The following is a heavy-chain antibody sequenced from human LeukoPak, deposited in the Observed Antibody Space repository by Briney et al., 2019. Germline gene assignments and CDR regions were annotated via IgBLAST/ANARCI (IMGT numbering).Heavy chain of an antibody. J-gene: IGHJ4*02. CDR2: ISGSGGST. V-gene: IGHV3-23*01. CDR1: GFTFSSYA. D-gene: IGHD4-11*01. Sequence: GGSLRLSCAASGFTFSSYAMSWVRQAPGQGLEWVSAISGSGGSTYYADSVKGRFTISRDNSTNTLYLQMNSLRAEDTAVYYCAKDLMTTVTSFDYWGQGTLVTVSS. CDR3: AKDLMTTVTSFDY.